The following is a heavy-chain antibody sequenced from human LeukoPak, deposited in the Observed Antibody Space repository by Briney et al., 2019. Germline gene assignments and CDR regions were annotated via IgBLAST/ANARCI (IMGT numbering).Heavy chain of an antibody. Sequence: SVKVSCKASGGTFSSYAISWGRQAPGQGLEWMGGIIPIFGTANYAQKFQGRVTITADESTSTAYMELSSLRSEDTAVYYCAGGADVGLYTFDYWGQGTLVTVSS. CDR3: AGGADVGLYTFDY. J-gene: IGHJ4*02. V-gene: IGHV1-69*13. CDR2: IIPIFGTA. D-gene: IGHD2-2*02. CDR1: GGTFSSYA.